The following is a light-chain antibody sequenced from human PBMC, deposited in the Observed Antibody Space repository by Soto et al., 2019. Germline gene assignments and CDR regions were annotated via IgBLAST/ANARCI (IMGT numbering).Light chain of an antibody. CDR1: QSISSY. V-gene: IGKV1-39*01. CDR3: QQSYSTPPIT. CDR2: AAS. J-gene: IGKJ5*01. Sequence: DIQMTQSPSSLSASVVDRVTLTCRASQSISSYLNWYQQKPAKAPKLLIYAASSLQSGVPSRFSGSGSGTDFTLTISSLQSEDFATYYCQQSYSTPPITFGQGTRLEIK.